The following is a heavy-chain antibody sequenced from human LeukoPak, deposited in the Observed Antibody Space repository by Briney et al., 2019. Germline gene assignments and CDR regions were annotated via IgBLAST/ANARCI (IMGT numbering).Heavy chain of an antibody. CDR3: ARSSNRLLWFGELGYNWFDP. D-gene: IGHD3-10*01. CDR1: GVSISSSSYY. J-gene: IGHJ5*02. V-gene: IGHV4-39*07. Sequence: PSETLSLTCTVSGVSISSSSYYWGWIRQPPGKGLEWIGSIYYSGSTYYNPSLKSRVTISVDTSKNQFSLKLSSVTAADTAVYYCARSSNRLLWFGELGYNWFDPWGQGTLVTVSS. CDR2: IYYSGST.